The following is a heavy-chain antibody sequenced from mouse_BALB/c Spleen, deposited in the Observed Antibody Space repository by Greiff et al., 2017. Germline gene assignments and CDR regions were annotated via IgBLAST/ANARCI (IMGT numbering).Heavy chain of an antibody. CDR2: IRNKANGYTT. Sequence: DVKLVESGGGLVQPGGSLRLSCATSGFTFTDYYMSWVRQPPGKALEWLGFIRNKANGYTTEYSASVKGRFTISRDNSQSILYLQMNTLRAEDSATYYCARDIGPYAMDYWGQGTSVTVSS. CDR1: GFTFTDYY. CDR3: ARDIGPYAMDY. V-gene: IGHV7-3*02. J-gene: IGHJ4*01.